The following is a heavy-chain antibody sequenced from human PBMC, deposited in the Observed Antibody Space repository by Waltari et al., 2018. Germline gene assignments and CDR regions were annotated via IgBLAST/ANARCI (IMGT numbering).Heavy chain of an antibody. CDR1: GFTFIHYA. CDR2: VNPNSGTT. V-gene: IGHV1-8*02. CDR3: ARGRDVFANFDYNWFDP. D-gene: IGHD3-3*01. J-gene: IGHJ5*02. Sequence: QVQLVQTGAEVLRPGAAVTVSGQAAGFTFIHYAINWVRQAAGQGLEWMGWVNPNSGTTAYAQKFQGRISLTWDTFTRTAYMELSNLRSDDTAVFYCARGRDVFANFDYNWFDPWGQGTLVTVSS.